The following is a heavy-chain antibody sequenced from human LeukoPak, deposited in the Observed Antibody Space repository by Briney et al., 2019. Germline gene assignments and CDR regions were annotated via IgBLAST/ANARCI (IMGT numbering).Heavy chain of an antibody. CDR3: ARENVLLWFGESIDAFDI. CDR2: VFYSGGT. J-gene: IGHJ3*02. V-gene: IGHV4-59*12. CDR1: GGSITGYF. Sequence: SETLSLTCTVSGGSITGYFWSWIRQPPGKGLEWIGYVFYSGGTLYNPSLESRVTMSVGTSKSQFSLELTSVTAADTAVYYCARENVLLWFGESIDAFDIWGQGTMVTVSS. D-gene: IGHD3-10*01.